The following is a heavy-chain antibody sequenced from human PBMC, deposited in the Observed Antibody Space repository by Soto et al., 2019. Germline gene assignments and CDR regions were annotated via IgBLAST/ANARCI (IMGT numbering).Heavy chain of an antibody. CDR2: VNSDGRST. Sequence: EVQLVESGGGLVQPGGGSLRLSCAASGFTFSSYWMHWVRQAPGKGLVWVSRVNSDGRSTSYADSVKGRFTISRDNAKNTLYLQMNSLRAEDTAVYYCARGPPSSGGSCYSCPYFQHWGQGTLVTVSS. J-gene: IGHJ1*01. D-gene: IGHD2-15*01. CDR1: GFTFSSYW. CDR3: ARGPPSSGGSCYSCPYFQH. V-gene: IGHV3-74*01.